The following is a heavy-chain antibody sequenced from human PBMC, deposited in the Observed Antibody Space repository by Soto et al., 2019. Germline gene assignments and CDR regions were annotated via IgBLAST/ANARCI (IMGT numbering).Heavy chain of an antibody. J-gene: IGHJ4*02. CDR2: ISGSGGST. V-gene: IGHV3-23*01. Sequence: EVQLLDSGGGLVQPGGSLRLSCAASGFPFATYAMSWVRQTPGKGLEWVSAISGSGGSTHYADSVKGRFTISRDNSKNIVYLQMTSLIAEDTALYYCAKSGDYYDSSGYYGGFDYWGQGTLVTVSS. CDR3: AKSGDYYDSSGYYGGFDY. D-gene: IGHD3-22*01. CDR1: GFPFATYA.